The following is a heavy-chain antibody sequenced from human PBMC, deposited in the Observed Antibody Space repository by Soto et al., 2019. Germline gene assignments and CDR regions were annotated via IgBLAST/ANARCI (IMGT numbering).Heavy chain of an antibody. V-gene: IGHV1-69*13. D-gene: IGHD5-18*01. CDR2: IIPIFGTA. CDR1: GGTFSSYA. J-gene: IGHJ5*02. CDR3: ARDGYSYGNWFDP. Sequence: SVKVSCKASGGTFSSYAISWVRQAPGQGLEWMGGIIPIFGTANYAQKFQGRVTITADESTSTAYMELSSLRSEDTAVYYCARDGYSYGNWFDPWGQGTLVTVSS.